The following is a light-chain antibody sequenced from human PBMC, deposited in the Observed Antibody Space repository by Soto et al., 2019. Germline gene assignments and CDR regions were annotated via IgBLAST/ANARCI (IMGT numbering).Light chain of an antibody. Sequence: DVQMTQSPSTLSASVGDTVTITCRANENIDYYLACYQQKPWKAPKLLIYKASSLESAVPSRFSGSGSGTEFTLTISSLQPDVFATYYWQHHNNYLYTFVQGTKLEI. CDR2: KAS. CDR1: ENIDYY. V-gene: IGKV1-5*03. J-gene: IGKJ2*01. CDR3: QHHNNYLYT.